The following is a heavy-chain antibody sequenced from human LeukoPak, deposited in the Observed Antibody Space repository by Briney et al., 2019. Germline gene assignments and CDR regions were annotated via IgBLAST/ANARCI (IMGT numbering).Heavy chain of an antibody. CDR2: ISSSSSYI. CDR3: ARDLSSYYFDY. V-gene: IGHV3-21*03. CDR1: GFTFSSYS. Sequence: PGGSLRLSCAASGFTFSSYSMNWVRQAPGKGLEWVSSISSSSSYIYYADSVKGRFTISRDNAKNSLYLHMNSLRDEDTAVYYRARDLSSYYFDYWGQGTLVTVSS. J-gene: IGHJ4*02. D-gene: IGHD6-6*01.